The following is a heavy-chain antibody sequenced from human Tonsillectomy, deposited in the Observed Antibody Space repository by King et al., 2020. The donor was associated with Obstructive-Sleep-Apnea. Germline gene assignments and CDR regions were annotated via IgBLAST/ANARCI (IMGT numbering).Heavy chain of an antibody. V-gene: IGHV3-30*18. CDR2: ISWNEREK. CDR1: GFSFSTRD. D-gene: IGHD6-13*01. Sequence: VQLVESGGGVVQPGTSLRLSCAASGFSFSTRDIHWVRQAPGKGLEWVALISWNEREKSYADSVKGRFTISRDNSKNTLYLEMNGLRAEDTAAYYCAKGEWSSRSIDYWGQGTLVTVSS. J-gene: IGHJ4*02. CDR3: AKGEWSSRSIDY.